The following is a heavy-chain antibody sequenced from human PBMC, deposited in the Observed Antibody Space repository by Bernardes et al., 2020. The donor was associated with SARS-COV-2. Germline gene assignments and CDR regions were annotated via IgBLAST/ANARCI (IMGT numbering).Heavy chain of an antibody. CDR1: SYTFAAYV. CDR2: ISAYNGYT. V-gene: IGHV1-18*01. J-gene: IGHJ4*02. Sequence: AQVKSSGETSSYTFAAYVIGWVREEPGQGLLSIRWISAYNGYTNYAQKYQGRVTMTTDTPTSTAYMELMSLRSADTAVYYCARALISDCSGGSCYPDYGDYFDYWGQGTLLTVSS. CDR3: ARALISDCSGGSCYPDYGDYFDY. D-gene: IGHD2-15*01.